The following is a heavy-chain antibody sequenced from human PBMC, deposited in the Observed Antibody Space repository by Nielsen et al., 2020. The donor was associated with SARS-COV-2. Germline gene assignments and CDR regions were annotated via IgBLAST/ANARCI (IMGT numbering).Heavy chain of an antibody. J-gene: IGHJ3*02. CDR1: GGTFSSYA. V-gene: IGHV1-69*06. D-gene: IGHD5-18*01. Sequence: SVKVSCKASGGTFSSYAISWVRRAPGQGLEWMGGIIPIFGTANYAQKFQGRVTITADKSTSTAYMELSSLRSEDTAAYYCAREIYSYGPEGAFDIWGQGTMVTVSS. CDR3: AREIYSYGPEGAFDI. CDR2: IIPIFGTA.